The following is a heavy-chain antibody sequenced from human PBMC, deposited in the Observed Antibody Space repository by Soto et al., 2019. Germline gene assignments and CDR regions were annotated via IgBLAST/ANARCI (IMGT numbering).Heavy chain of an antibody. Sequence: QVQLMQSGAELKKPGASVKVSCKASGYTLTNNYLHWVRQAPGQGLEWMTMINPRDGSTTSAQKFQGRVTVTRDTSTSFVYLELTSLRFEDTAVYYCARGSAVMTAVFDYWGQGTLVSVSS. J-gene: IGHJ4*02. CDR3: ARGSAVMTAVFDY. CDR2: INPRDGST. D-gene: IGHD2-21*02. CDR1: GYTLTNNY. V-gene: IGHV1-46*01.